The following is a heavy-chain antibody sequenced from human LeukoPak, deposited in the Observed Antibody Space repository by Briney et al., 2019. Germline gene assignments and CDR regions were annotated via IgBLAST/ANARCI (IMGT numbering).Heavy chain of an antibody. Sequence: ASVKVSCKASGYTFTGYYMHWVRQAPGQGLEWMGWINPNSGGTNYAQKFQGRVTMTRDTSISTAYMELSRLRSDDTAVYYCARVSSSTSLDSYNWFDPWGQGILVTVSS. V-gene: IGHV1-2*02. D-gene: IGHD2-2*01. J-gene: IGHJ5*02. CDR2: INPNSGGT. CDR1: GYTFTGYY. CDR3: ARVSSSTSLDSYNWFDP.